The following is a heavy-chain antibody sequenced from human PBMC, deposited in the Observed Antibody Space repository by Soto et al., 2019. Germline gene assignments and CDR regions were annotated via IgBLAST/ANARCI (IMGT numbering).Heavy chain of an antibody. D-gene: IGHD3-22*01. Sequence: QVQLVESGGGVVQPGRSLRLSCAASGFTFSSYAMHWVRQAPGKGLEWVAVISYDGSNKYYADSVKGRFTISRENSKNTLYLQMNSLSAEDTAVYYCARDKGYYYDSSGYYGDYWGQGTLVTVSS. J-gene: IGHJ4*02. CDR2: ISYDGSNK. V-gene: IGHV3-30-3*01. CDR1: GFTFSSYA. CDR3: ARDKGYYYDSSGYYGDY.